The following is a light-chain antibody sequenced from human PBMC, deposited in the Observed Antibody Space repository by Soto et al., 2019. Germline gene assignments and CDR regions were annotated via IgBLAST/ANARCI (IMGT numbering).Light chain of an antibody. J-gene: IGKJ1*01. CDR3: QQYNTYWT. Sequence: DIQMTQFPSTLSASVGDRVTITCRASQNIGSWLAWYQQKPGKAPKVLIYDVSNLETGVPSRLSGSGSGTEFTLTISSLQPDDFVTYYCQQYNTYWTFGQGTKVEIK. CDR2: DVS. CDR1: QNIGSW. V-gene: IGKV1-5*01.